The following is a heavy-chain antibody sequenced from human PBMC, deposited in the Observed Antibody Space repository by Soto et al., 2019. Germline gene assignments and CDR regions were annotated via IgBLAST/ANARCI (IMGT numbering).Heavy chain of an antibody. CDR1: DFIFGTFA. J-gene: IGHJ6*02. CDR3: AKGGYYDSSGYLRYGMDV. Sequence: GGSLRLSCVVSDFIFGTFAMSWVRQAPGKGLEWVAVISYDGSNKYYADSVKGRFTISRDNSKNTLYLQMNSLRAEDTAVYYCAKGGYYDSSGYLRYGMDVWGQGTTVTVSS. D-gene: IGHD3-22*01. V-gene: IGHV3-30*18. CDR2: ISYDGSNK.